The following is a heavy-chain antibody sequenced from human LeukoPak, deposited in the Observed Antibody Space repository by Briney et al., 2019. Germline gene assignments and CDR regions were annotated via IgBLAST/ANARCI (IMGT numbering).Heavy chain of an antibody. CDR1: GGSISSYY. J-gene: IGHJ6*03. V-gene: IGHV4-59*08. CDR3: TRRTYSAYMDV. CDR2: IYYSGST. Sequence: SETLSLTCTVSGGSISSYYWSWIRQPPGKGLEWIGYIYYSGSTNYNPSLKSRVTISVDTSKNQFFLNLSSVTAADTAVYYCTRRTYSAYMDVWGQGTTVTVSS. D-gene: IGHD1-7*01.